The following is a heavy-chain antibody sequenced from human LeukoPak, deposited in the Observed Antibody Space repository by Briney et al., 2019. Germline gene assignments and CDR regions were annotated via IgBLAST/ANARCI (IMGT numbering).Heavy chain of an antibody. CDR3: ARAPVVRGVFGWFDF. J-gene: IGHJ5*01. V-gene: IGHV4-61*05. Sequence: SETLSLTCTVSGGSISGSSYYWGWIRQPPGKGLEWIGHRHDSGSSNYNSSLKSRVTISIDTSKNQFSLKLNSVTAADTADYYCARAPVVRGVFGWFDFWGQGVLVTVSS. CDR2: RHDSGSS. CDR1: GGSISGSSYY. D-gene: IGHD3-10*01.